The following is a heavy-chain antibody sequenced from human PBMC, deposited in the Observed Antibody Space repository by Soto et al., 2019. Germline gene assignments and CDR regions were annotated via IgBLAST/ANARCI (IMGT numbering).Heavy chain of an antibody. CDR2: IRNKGNNYAT. Sequence: EVQLVESGGGLVQPGGSLKVSCAASGFTFSDSAMHWVRQASGKGLEWVGRIRNKGNNYATAYTASVKGRFTISRDDSKNTVYLKMNGLKIDDTAVYYCTARRDWTAVDPLEYWGLGTLVTVSS. D-gene: IGHD5-18*01. CDR1: GFTFSDSA. J-gene: IGHJ4*02. CDR3: TARRDWTAVDPLEY. V-gene: IGHV3-73*02.